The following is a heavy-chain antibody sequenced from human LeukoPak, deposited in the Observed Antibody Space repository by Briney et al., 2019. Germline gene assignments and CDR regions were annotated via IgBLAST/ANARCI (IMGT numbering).Heavy chain of an antibody. D-gene: IGHD6-13*01. CDR1: GFTFSSYA. J-gene: IGHJ1*01. Sequence: SGGSLRLSCAASGFTFSSYAMSWVRQAPGKGLEWVSGIGGSGGSTSYADSVKGRFTISRGNSKNTLSLQMNSLRVEDTALYYCAKMVAAGNMYPLRPQHWGQGTLVTVSS. V-gene: IGHV3-23*01. CDR2: IGGSGGST. CDR3: AKMVAAGNMYPLRPQH.